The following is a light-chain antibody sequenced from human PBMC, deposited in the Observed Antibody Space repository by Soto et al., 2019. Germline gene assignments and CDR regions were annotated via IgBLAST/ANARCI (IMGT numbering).Light chain of an antibody. Sequence: EIVLTQSPGTLSLSPGERATLSCRASQSVSSIYLAWYQQKPGQAPRLLIYGASSRATGIPDRFSGSRSGTDFTLTISRLEPEDFAVYYYQQYDTSPTWTFGQGTKVEIK. CDR2: GAS. CDR1: QSVSSIY. CDR3: QQYDTSPTWT. J-gene: IGKJ1*01. V-gene: IGKV3-20*01.